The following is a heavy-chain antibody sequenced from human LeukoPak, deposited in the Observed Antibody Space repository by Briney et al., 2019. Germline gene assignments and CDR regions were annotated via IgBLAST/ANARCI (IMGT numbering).Heavy chain of an antibody. D-gene: IGHD5-24*01. CDR3: ARGSLSRWYYYGMDV. V-gene: IGHV1-69*01. CDR1: GGTFSSYA. CDR2: IIPIFGTA. J-gene: IGHJ6*02. Sequence: VASVTVSCKASGGTFSSYAISWVRQAPGQGLEWMGGIIPIFGTANYAQKFQGRVTITADESTSTAYMELSSLRSEDTAVYYCARGSLSRWYYYGMDVWGQGTTVTVSS.